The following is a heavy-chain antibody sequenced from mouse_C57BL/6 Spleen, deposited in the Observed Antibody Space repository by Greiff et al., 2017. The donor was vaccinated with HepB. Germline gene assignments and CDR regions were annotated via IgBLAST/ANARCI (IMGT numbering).Heavy chain of an antibody. Sequence: VQLQQSGPELVKPGASVKISCKASGYTFTDYYMNWVKQSHGKSLEWIGDINPNNGGTSYNQKFKGKATLTVDKSSSTAYMELRSLTSEDSAVYYCARSRGSMDYWGQGTSVTVSS. D-gene: IGHD3-1*01. CDR3: ARSRGSMDY. CDR2: INPNNGGT. V-gene: IGHV1-26*01. J-gene: IGHJ4*01. CDR1: GYTFTDYY.